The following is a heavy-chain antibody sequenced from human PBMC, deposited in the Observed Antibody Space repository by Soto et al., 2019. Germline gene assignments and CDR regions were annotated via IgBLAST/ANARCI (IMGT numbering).Heavy chain of an antibody. CDR2: IIPICGKA. V-gene: IGHV1-69*12. CDR3: ASVLELYYYYGMDV. D-gene: IGHD1-7*01. CDR1: GGTFSSYA. Sequence: QVQLVQSGAEVKKPGSSVKVSCKASGGTFSSYAISWVRQAPGPGLEWMGGIIPICGKANYAQKLQGRVTSSADESRSTAYRERSILRSEETAVYYCASVLELYYYYGMDVWGQGTTVTVSS. J-gene: IGHJ6*02.